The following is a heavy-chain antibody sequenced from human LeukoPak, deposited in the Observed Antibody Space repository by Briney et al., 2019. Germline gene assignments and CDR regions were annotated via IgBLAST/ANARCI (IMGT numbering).Heavy chain of an antibody. J-gene: IGHJ5*02. CDR3: ARGRGEGRGISMVRGVRAPSYNWFDP. CDR1: GRPISSSTYY. D-gene: IGHD3-10*01. CDR2: IYYSGST. Sequence: PSETLSLTCTVSGRPISSSTYYWGWIRQPPGKGLEWIGSIYYSGSTYYNPSLKSRVTISVDTSKGQFTLKLSSVTAAATAVYYCARGRGEGRGISMVRGVRAPSYNWFDPWGQGTLVTVSS. V-gene: IGHV4-39*06.